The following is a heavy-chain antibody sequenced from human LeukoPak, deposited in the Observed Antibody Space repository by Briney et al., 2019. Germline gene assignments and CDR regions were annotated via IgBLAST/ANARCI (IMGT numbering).Heavy chain of an antibody. V-gene: IGHV1-18*01. CDR1: GYTFTSYG. CDR3: ARDVHCSGGSCYGNWFDP. Sequence: ASVKVSCKASGYTFTSYGISWVRQAPGQGLEWMGWISVYNGNTNYAQKFQGRVTITADESTSTAYMGLSSLRSEDTAVYYCARDVHCSGGSCYGNWFDPWGQGTLVTVSS. J-gene: IGHJ5*02. CDR2: ISVYNGNT. D-gene: IGHD2-15*01.